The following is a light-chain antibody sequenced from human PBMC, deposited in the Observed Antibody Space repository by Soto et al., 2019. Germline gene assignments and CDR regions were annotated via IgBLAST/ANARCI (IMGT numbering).Light chain of an antibody. V-gene: IGLV2-18*02. CDR3: SSYTSSSRYV. CDR1: SSDVGKYDR. Sequence: QSVLNQPPSVSGSHGQSVTISCTGTSSDVGKYDRVSWYQQPPGTAPKLIIYEVTNRPSGVPARFSGSKSGNTASLTISGLQAEDEAEYYCSSYTSSSRYVFGTGTKVTVL. CDR2: EVT. J-gene: IGLJ1*01.